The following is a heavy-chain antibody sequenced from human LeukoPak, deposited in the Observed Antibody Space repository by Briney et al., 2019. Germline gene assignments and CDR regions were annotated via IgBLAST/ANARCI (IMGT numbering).Heavy chain of an antibody. Sequence: GESLKISCKGSGYTFTNSWIGWVRQMPGKGLEWMGIIYPGDSDTRYSPSFQGQVTISADKSISTAYLQWSSLKASDTAMYYCARLVKDCTSTSCYGTGYMDVWGRGTTVTISS. CDR3: ARLVKDCTSTSCYGTGYMDV. CDR1: GYTFTNSW. CDR2: IYPGDSDT. V-gene: IGHV5-51*01. D-gene: IGHD2-2*01. J-gene: IGHJ6*03.